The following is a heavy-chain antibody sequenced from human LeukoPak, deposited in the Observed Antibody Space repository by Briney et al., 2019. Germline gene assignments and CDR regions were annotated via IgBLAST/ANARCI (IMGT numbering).Heavy chain of an antibody. CDR3: ATPRGMDV. CDR2: IYYGGST. J-gene: IGHJ6*02. Sequence: PSETLSLTCTVSGGSISSSSYYWGWIRQPPGKGLEWIGSIYYGGSTYYNPSLKSRVTISVDTSKNQFSLKLSSVTAADTAVYYCATPRGMDVWGQGTTVTVSS. CDR1: GGSISSSSYY. V-gene: IGHV4-39*01.